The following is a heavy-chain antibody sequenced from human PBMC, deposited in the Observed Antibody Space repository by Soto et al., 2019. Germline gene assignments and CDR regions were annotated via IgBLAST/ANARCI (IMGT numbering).Heavy chain of an antibody. D-gene: IGHD1-26*01. Sequence: QVQLQESGPGLVKPSHTLSLTCTVSGGSISSGDYYWIWIRQPPGKGLEWIGYIYYSGSTYYNPSLKSQVTISAETSKNQFSLKLSSVTAADTAVYYWAREFPGRYYFDYRGQRTLVTVSS. CDR3: AREFPGRYYFDY. V-gene: IGHV4-30-4*01. CDR2: IYYSGST. CDR1: GGSISSGDYY. J-gene: IGHJ4*02.